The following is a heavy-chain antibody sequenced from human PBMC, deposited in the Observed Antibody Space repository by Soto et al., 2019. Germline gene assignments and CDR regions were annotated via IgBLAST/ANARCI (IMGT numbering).Heavy chain of an antibody. D-gene: IGHD3-10*01. V-gene: IGHV4-4*02. Sequence: QVHLQESGPGLVKPSGTLSLTGGVSGGSISSINWWSWVRQTPGKGLEWIGEIYYSGTTNYNPSLTSRVTMSIDKSKNQFFLNLTSVTAADTAVYYCARSSGVSATYWFDAWGQGTLVTVSS. CDR3: ARSSGVSATYWFDA. CDR2: IYYSGTT. CDR1: GGSISSINW. J-gene: IGHJ5*02.